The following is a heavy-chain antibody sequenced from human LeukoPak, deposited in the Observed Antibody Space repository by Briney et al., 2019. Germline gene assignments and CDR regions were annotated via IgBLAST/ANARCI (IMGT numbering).Heavy chain of an antibody. CDR1: GFSISTTSYY. CDR3: ARCLYRFGSFYFDL. V-gene: IGHV4-39*01. CDR2: IFSGAMTKT. D-gene: IGHD5-18*01. J-gene: IGHJ4*02. Sequence: SETLSLSCSVSGFSISTTSYYWGWLRQSPGNGLELIANIFSGAMTKTNYNPSLKGRVAISADTSRNRFSLTLTSVTAEDTAVYYCARCLYRFGSFYFDLWGRDPWSPSPQ.